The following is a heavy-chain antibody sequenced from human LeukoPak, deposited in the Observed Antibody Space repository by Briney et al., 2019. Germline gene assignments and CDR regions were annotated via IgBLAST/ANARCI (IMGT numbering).Heavy chain of an antibody. V-gene: IGHV1-24*01. D-gene: IGHD1-1*01. CDR2: FEPEEGEHGET. CDR1: GSSLPDLP. J-gene: IGHJ3*02. CDR3: ATDRLEIYALHI. Sequence: ASVKVSCGVSGSSLPDLPIPWVRQVPGKGLGGRGGFEPEEGEHGETIYAQKFEGRLTLTEDTATDTAYMELVSLTSADTAVYYCATDRLEIYALHIWGQGTVVTVSS.